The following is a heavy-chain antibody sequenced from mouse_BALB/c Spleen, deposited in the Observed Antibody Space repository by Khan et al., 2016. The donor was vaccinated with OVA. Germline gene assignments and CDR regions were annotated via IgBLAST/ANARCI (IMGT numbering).Heavy chain of an antibody. CDR2: ISSVAYSI. Sequence: EVELVESGGGLVQPGGSRKLSCAASGFTFIDYGMAWVRQTPGKGPEWIAFISSVAYSIYYADTVTGRFTISRENAKNTLYLEMSGLRSDDTAMYYCARGGFAYWAQGTLVTVSA. CDR3: ARGGFAY. J-gene: IGHJ3*01. V-gene: IGHV5-15*02. CDR1: GFTFIDYG.